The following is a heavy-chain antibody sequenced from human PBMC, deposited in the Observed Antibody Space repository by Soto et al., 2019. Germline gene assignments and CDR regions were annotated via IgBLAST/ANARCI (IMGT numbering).Heavy chain of an antibody. D-gene: IGHD2-15*01. Sequence: QVQLVQSGAEVKKPGSSVKVSCKASAGTFRSYAMTWVRQAPGQGLEWMGGIIPMFGTPNYAQKFQGRVTITADESTSKAYMEVGSRGSEDKAVDYCARSRVVAASDYYYYAMDAWGQGTTVTVSS. J-gene: IGHJ6*02. CDR2: IIPMFGTP. CDR1: AGTFRSYA. CDR3: ARSRVVAASDYYYYAMDA. V-gene: IGHV1-69*12.